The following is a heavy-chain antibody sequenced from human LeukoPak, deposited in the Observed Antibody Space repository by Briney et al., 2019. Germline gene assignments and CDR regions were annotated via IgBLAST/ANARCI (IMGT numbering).Heavy chain of an antibody. V-gene: IGHV1-8*01. CDR2: MNPNSGNT. CDR1: GYTFTSYD. Sequence: GASVKVSCKASGYTFTSYDINWVRQATGQGLEWMGWMNPNSGNTNYAQKLQGRVTMTTDTSTSTAYMELRSLRSDDTAVYYCARGGIVGAAFEYYYGMDVWGQGTTVTVSS. D-gene: IGHD1-26*01. J-gene: IGHJ6*02. CDR3: ARGGIVGAAFEYYYGMDV.